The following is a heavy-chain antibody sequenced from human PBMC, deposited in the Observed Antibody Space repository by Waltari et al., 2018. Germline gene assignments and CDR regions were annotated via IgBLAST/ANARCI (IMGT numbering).Heavy chain of an antibody. V-gene: IGHV1-2*06. D-gene: IGHD3-16*01. CDR2: INPNTGDT. J-gene: IGHJ4*02. CDR3: ARREHFGDSLDY. Sequence: QVQLVQSGAAVKKPGASVRVSGKASGYPFTGYYRHWVRLAPGQGLEWMGRINPNTGDTKFAQNFRVRVTMTRDTSISTAYMELSGLRSDDTAMYFCARREHFGDSLDYWGQGTLVAVSS. CDR1: GYPFTGYY.